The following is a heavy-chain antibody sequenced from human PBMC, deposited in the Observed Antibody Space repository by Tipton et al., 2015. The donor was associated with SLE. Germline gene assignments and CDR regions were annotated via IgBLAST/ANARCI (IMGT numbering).Heavy chain of an antibody. J-gene: IGHJ4*02. V-gene: IGHV4-38-2*01. CDR3: ARSYSGSYYYFDY. D-gene: IGHD1-26*01. Sequence: TLSLTCAVSGYSISSGYYWGWFRQPPGKGLEWIGSINHCGSTYYNPSLKSRVTISVDTSKNQFSLKLSSVTAADTAVYYCARSYSGSYYYFDYWGQGTLVTVSS. CDR1: GYSISSGYY. CDR2: INHCGST.